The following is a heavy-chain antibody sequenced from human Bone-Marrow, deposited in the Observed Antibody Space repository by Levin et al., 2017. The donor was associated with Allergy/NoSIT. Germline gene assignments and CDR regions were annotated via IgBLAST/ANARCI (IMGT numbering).Heavy chain of an antibody. CDR1: GYTFTSCA. V-gene: IGHV1-3*04. Sequence: ASVKVSCKTSGYTFTSCAVHWVRQAPGQGLEWMGWINTGDGNTKYSQNFQDRVIITSDTSASTVYMELSSLRSGDTAVYYCAREPYYYDTNTYFYYGSGALDIWGQGTMVTVSS. CDR3: AREPYYYDTNTYFYYGSGALDI. CDR2: INTGDGNT. D-gene: IGHD3-22*01. J-gene: IGHJ3*02.